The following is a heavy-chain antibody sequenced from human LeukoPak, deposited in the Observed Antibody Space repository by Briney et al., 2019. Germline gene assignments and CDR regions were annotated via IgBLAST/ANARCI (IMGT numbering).Heavy chain of an antibody. V-gene: IGHV4-59*01. Sequence: PSETLSLTCTVSGGSISSYYWSWIRQPPGKGLEWIGYIYYSGSTNYNPSLKSRVTISVDTSKNQFSLKLSSVTAADTAVYYCARVLSGWGGYYFDYWGQGTLVTVSS. CDR1: GGSISSYY. D-gene: IGHD6-19*01. J-gene: IGHJ4*02. CDR2: IYYSGST. CDR3: ARVLSGWGGYYFDY.